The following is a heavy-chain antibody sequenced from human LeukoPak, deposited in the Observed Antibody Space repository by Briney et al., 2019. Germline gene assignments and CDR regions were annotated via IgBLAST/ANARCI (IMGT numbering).Heavy chain of an antibody. Sequence: SETLSLTCAVYGGSFSKYYWSWIRQPPGKGLEWIGYIFYTGSINYNPSLRGRFTISVDTSKSQFSLRLSSVTAADTAVYSCARSYSASYDSPAGWFDPWGQGTLVTVSS. J-gene: IGHJ5*02. CDR1: GGSFSKYY. CDR3: ARSYSASYDSPAGWFDP. CDR2: IFYTGSI. V-gene: IGHV4-59*08. D-gene: IGHD3-22*01.